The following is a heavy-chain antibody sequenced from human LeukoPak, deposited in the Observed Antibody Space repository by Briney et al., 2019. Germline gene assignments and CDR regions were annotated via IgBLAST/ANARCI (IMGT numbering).Heavy chain of an antibody. CDR1: GFTFSSYG. CDR3: ASNSSGDYWYFDL. J-gene: IGHJ2*01. Sequence: PGGSLRLSCAASGFTFSSYGMHWVRQAPGKGLEWVAFIRYDGSNKYYADSLKGRFTISRDNSKNTLYLQMNSLRAEDTAVYYCASNSSGDYWYFDLWGRGTLVTVSS. CDR2: IRYDGSNK. D-gene: IGHD4-23*01. V-gene: IGHV3-30*02.